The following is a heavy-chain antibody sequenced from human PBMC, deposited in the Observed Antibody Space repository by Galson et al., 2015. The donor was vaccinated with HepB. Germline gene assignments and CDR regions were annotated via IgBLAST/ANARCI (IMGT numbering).Heavy chain of an antibody. V-gene: IGHV3-30*18. CDR2: ISYDGSDK. Sequence: SLRLSCAASGFTFGTSGMHWVRQAPGKGLEWVAVISYDGSDKYYADSVKGRFTISRDNSKSTLYLQMNSLRTEDTAVYFCAKAIMGNWNGGYYFDYWGQGTLVTVSS. CDR1: GFTFGTSG. D-gene: IGHD1-1*01. J-gene: IGHJ4*02. CDR3: AKAIMGNWNGGYYFDY.